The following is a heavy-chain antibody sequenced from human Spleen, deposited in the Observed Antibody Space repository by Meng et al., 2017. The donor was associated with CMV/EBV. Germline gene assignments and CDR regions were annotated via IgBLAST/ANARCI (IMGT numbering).Heavy chain of an antibody. CDR1: GVTFSSYA. V-gene: IGHV3-30-3*01. CDR3: ARDTEYGSGSYGTFDY. CDR2: RSYDGSNK. D-gene: IGHD3-10*01. J-gene: IGHJ4*02. Sequence: GVTFSSYARHWGRQDPGKGMEWVAVRSYDGSNKYYADSVKGRFTISRDNSKNTLYLQMNSLRAEDTAVYYCARDTEYGSGSYGTFDYWGQGTLVTVSS.